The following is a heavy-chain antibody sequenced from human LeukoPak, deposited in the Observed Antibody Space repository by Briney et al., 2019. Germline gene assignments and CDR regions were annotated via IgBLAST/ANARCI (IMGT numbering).Heavy chain of an antibody. Sequence: EASVKVSCKASGYTFTGYYMHWVRQAPGQGLEWMGWINPNSGGTDYAQKFQGRVTMTRDTSISTAYMELSRLRSYDTAVYYCARVAPGWYDILTGYFGAVPTNPNWFDPWGQGTLVTVSS. CDR1: GYTFTGYY. V-gene: IGHV1-2*02. D-gene: IGHD3-9*01. J-gene: IGHJ5*02. CDR2: INPNSGGT. CDR3: ARVAPGWYDILTGYFGAVPTNPNWFDP.